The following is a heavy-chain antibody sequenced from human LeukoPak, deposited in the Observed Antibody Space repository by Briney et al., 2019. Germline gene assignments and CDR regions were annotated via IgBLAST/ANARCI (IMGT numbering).Heavy chain of an antibody. D-gene: IGHD6-19*01. Sequence: SVKVSCKASGGTFSSYAISWVRQAPGQGLEWMGGIIPIFGTANYAQKFQGRVTITADESTSTAYMELSSLRSEDTAVYYCANPSGWTYGMDVWGQGTTVTVSS. CDR1: GGTFSSYA. CDR3: ANPSGWTYGMDV. V-gene: IGHV1-69*13. CDR2: IIPIFGTA. J-gene: IGHJ6*02.